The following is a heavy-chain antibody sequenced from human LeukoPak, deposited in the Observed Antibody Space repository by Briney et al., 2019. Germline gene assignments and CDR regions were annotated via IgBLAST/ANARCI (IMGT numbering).Heavy chain of an antibody. D-gene: IGHD1-26*01. J-gene: IGHJ6*03. V-gene: IGHV4-4*07. Sequence: PETLSLTCTVSGGSISSYYWSWIRQPAGKGLEWIGRIYTSGSTNYNPSLKSRVTMSVDTSKNQFSLKLSSVTAADTAVYYCARGEGLYYYYYMDVWGKGTTVTVSS. CDR3: ARGEGLYYYYYMDV. CDR1: GGSISSYY. CDR2: IYTSGST.